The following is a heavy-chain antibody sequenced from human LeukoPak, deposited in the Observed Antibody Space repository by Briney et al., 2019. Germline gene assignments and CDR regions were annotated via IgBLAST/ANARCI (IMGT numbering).Heavy chain of an antibody. CDR2: IYYSGST. CDR3: ARGNTYGDYVGWYWFDP. J-gene: IGHJ5*02. Sequence: SETLSLTCTVSGASISPYNWNWIRQRPGKGLEWIGYIYYSGSTNYNPSLKSRVTISVDTSKNQFSLQLSSVTAADTAVYYCARGNTYGDYVGWYWFDPWGQGTLVTVSS. CDR1: GASISPYN. D-gene: IGHD4-17*01. V-gene: IGHV4-59*01.